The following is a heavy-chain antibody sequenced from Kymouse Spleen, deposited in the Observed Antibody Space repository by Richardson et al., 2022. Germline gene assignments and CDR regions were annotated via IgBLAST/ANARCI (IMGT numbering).Heavy chain of an antibody. V-gene: IGHV3-21*03. Sequence: EVQLVESGGGLVKPGGSLRLSCAASGFTFSSYSMNWVRQAPGKGLEWVSSISSSSSYIYYADSVKGRFTISRDNAKNSLYLQMNSLRAEDTAVYYCARDLGEQWPYYYYYGMDVWGQGTTVTVSS. CDR3: ARDLGEQWPYYYYYGMDV. CDR1: GFTFSSYS. J-gene: IGHJ6*02. CDR2: ISSSSSYI. D-gene: IGHD6-19*01.